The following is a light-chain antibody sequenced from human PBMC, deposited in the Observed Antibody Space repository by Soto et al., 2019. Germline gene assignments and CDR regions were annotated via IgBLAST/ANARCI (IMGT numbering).Light chain of an antibody. CDR3: QQLNSYPLT. CDR1: QDISNY. Sequence: DIQMTQSPPSLSVSVGDRVTITCQASQDISNYLHWFQQKPGKAPQLLIFDVSNLQTGVPSRFSGSESGAVFTLRISSLQPEDFATYYCQQLNSYPLTFGGGTKVDIK. J-gene: IGKJ4*01. CDR2: DVS. V-gene: IGKV1-33*01.